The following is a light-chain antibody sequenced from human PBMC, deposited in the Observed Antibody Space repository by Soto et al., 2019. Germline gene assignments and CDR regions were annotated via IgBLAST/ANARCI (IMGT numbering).Light chain of an antibody. Sequence: DIELTQAPSFLFASVGDRVTITCRASQGINSYLAWYQQKPGKAPKLLIYAASTLQSGVPSRFSGSGSGTEFTLTMSTLQTFFLVISCCPRSTLSPITF. CDR1: QGINSY. CDR2: AAS. J-gene: IGKJ5*01. CDR3: PRSTLSPIT. V-gene: IGKV1-9*01.